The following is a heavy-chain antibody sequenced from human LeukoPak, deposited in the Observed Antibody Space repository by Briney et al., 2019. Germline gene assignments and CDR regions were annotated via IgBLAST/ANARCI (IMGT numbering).Heavy chain of an antibody. CDR2: VSSSSSYI. CDR1: GFTFSSYS. Sequence: GGSLRLSCAASGFTFSSYSMNWVRQAPGKGLEWVSSVSSSSSYIYYADSVKGRFTISRDNAKNSLYLQMNSLRAEDTAVYYCARLEGANSYYYYYMDVWGKGTTVTVSS. D-gene: IGHD1-26*01. J-gene: IGHJ6*03. CDR3: ARLEGANSYYYYYMDV. V-gene: IGHV3-21*01.